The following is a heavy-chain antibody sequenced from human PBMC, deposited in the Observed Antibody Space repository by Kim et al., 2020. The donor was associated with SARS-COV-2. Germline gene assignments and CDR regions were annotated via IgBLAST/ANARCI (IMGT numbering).Heavy chain of an antibody. Sequence: ASVKVSCKASGYTFTGYYMHWVRQAPGQGLEWMGWINPNSGGTNYAQKFQGRVTMTRDTSISTAYMELSRLRSDDTAVYYCARDQGGDIVATITEGYGMDVWGQGTTVTVSS. CDR3: ARDQGGDIVATITEGYGMDV. J-gene: IGHJ6*02. D-gene: IGHD5-12*01. V-gene: IGHV1-2*02. CDR2: INPNSGGT. CDR1: GYTFTGYY.